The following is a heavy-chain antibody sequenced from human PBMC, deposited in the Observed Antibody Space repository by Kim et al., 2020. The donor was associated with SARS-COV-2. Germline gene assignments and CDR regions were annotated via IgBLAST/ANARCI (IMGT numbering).Heavy chain of an antibody. CDR1: GGSIRSSSYY. V-gene: IGHV4-39*01. J-gene: IGHJ6*02. CDR3: ARVSYYYYDVDV. Sequence: SETLSLTCNVSGGSIRSSSYYWGWIRQPPGKGLEWIGTIYYRGTTYYKSSLKSRVTIFVDTSKNQFSLILNSVTAADTAVYYCARVSYYYYDVDVWGQGTTVTVSS. CDR2: IYYRGTT.